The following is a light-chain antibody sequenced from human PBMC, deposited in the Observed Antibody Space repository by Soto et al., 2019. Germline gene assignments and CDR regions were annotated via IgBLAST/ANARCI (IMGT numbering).Light chain of an antibody. J-gene: IGKJ5*01. CDR1: QSFRGL. CDR2: DAY. V-gene: IGKV3-11*01. Sequence: EVVLTQSPVTLSLSPGASATISCRASQSFRGLLAWYQQKPGQAPRLLIYDAYNRATGIPPRFSGSGSGTDFTLTISSLEPEDSAVYYCQQRHMWPITFGQGTRLEIK. CDR3: QQRHMWPIT.